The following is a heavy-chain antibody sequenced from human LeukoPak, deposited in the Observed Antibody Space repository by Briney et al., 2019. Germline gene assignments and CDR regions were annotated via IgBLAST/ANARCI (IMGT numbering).Heavy chain of an antibody. CDR2: IYYSGST. Sequence: PQTLSLTCTVSGGSISSGGYYWSWIRQHPGKGLEWIGYIYYSGSTYYNPSLKSRVTISVDTSKNQFSLKLSSVTAADTAVYYCARDRGGDLIDYWGQGTLVTVSS. V-gene: IGHV4-31*03. CDR3: ARDRGGDLIDY. D-gene: IGHD2-21*02. CDR1: GGSISSGGYY. J-gene: IGHJ4*02.